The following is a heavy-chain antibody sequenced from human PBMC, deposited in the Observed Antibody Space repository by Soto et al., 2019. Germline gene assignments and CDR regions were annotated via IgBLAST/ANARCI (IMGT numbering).Heavy chain of an antibody. J-gene: IGHJ4*02. V-gene: IGHV3-23*01. CDR2: ISCSGGST. Sequence: GGSLSLSCAASGFTFSSYAMSWIRQAPGKGLEWVSAISCSGGSTYYADSVKGRFAISRDNSKNTLYLEMDGVRAEDTAVYYCVKDVTINGGGSRIFDYWGQGTLVTVSS. D-gene: IGHD2-15*01. CDR3: VKDVTINGGGSRIFDY. CDR1: GFTFSSYA.